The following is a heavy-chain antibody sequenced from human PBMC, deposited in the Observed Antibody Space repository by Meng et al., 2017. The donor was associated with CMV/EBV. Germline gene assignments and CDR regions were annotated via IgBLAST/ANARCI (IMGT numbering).Heavy chain of an antibody. D-gene: IGHD6-19*01. J-gene: IGHJ4*02. CDR2: IYYSGST. CDR3: ARAVAGTAGDSDY. Sequence: SETLSLTCTVSGGSISSYYWSWIRQPPGKGLEWIGYIYYSGSTNYNPSLKSRVTISVDTSKNQFSLKLSSVTAADTAVYYCARAVAGTAGDSDYWGQGTLVTVSS. V-gene: IGHV4-59*01. CDR1: GGSISSYY.